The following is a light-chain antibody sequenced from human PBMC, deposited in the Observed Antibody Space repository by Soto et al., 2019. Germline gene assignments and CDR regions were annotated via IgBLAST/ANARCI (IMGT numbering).Light chain of an antibody. V-gene: IGKV3-11*01. J-gene: IGKJ5*01. CDR3: QQRSNWGIT. CDR2: YAS. Sequence: IVLTQSPATLSLSPGERATLSCRASQSVNNFLAWYQQKPGQAPRLLIYYASNRATGVPPRFSGSGSGTDFTPTISSLEPEDFVFYYCQQRSNWGITFGQGTRLEIK. CDR1: QSVNNF.